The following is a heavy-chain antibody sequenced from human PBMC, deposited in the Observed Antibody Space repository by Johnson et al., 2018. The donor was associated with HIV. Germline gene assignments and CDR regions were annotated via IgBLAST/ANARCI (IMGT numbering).Heavy chain of an antibody. CDR2: IWFDGSNK. J-gene: IGHJ3*02. CDR3: AKEAITMEVDI. D-gene: IGHD3-10*01. CDR1: GFTFSNYG. V-gene: IGHV3-33*06. Sequence: QVQLVESGGGVVQPGRSLRLSCAASGFTFSNYGMHWVRQAPGKGLEWVAFIWFDGSNKYYADSVKCRFTVSSDNSKNTLYLQIDSLRAEDTAVYYCAKEAITMEVDIWGQGTTVSVSS.